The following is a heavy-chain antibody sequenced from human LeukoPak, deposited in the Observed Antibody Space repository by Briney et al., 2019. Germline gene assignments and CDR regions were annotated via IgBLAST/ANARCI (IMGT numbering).Heavy chain of an antibody. V-gene: IGHV2-70*04. D-gene: IGHD6-13*01. CDR1: GFSLSTRGMR. J-gene: IGHJ3*02. CDR3: ARVLYSSSWYAFDI. CDR2: IDWDDAK. Sequence: SGPTLVNPPQTLTLTCTFSGFSLSTRGMRVSWIRQPPGKALEWLSRIDWDDAKFYSTSLKTRLTISKDTSKNQVVLTMTNMDPVDTATYYCARVLYSSSWYAFDIWGQGTMVTVSS.